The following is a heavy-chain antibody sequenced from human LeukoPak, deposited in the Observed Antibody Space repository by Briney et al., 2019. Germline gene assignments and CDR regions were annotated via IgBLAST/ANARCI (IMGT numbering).Heavy chain of an antibody. V-gene: IGHV4-39*01. D-gene: IGHD5-18*01. CDR1: GGSISSSDYY. J-gene: IGHJ4*02. CDR2: IYYRGST. Sequence: PSETLSLTCTVSGGSISSSDYYWGWVRQPPGKGLEWIGSIYYRGSTYYNPSLKSRVTISVDTSKSQFSLKLSSVTAADTAVYYCARHGGGYSYGSDYWGQGTLVTVSS. CDR3: ARHGGGYSYGSDY.